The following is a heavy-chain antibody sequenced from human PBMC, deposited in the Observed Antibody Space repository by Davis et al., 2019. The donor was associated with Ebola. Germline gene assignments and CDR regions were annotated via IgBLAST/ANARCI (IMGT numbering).Heavy chain of an antibody. CDR2: IVVGSGNT. CDR1: GFRSSSPG. CDR3: AASAGTVGKFDP. Sequence: SVKISCKASGFRSSSPGMQWVRHARGQRLEWIGGIVVGSGNTNYAQKFRERLTMTRDMSTSTAYMELRSLRFEDTAVYYCAASAGTVGKFDPWGQGTLVTVSS. D-gene: IGHD1-14*01. J-gene: IGHJ5*02. V-gene: IGHV1-58*02.